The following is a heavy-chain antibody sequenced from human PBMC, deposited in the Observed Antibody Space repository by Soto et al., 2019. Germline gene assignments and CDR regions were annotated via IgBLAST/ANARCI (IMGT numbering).Heavy chain of an antibody. D-gene: IGHD5-12*01. J-gene: IGHJ3*02. Sequence: ASGKVSCKASGYSFMTSYHMHWVRQAPGQGLEWMGIINPTGSMTRYSQKFQGRLTMTRDTSTATDYMELSNLTSEDTAVYFCARDTGYDHDAFDIWGQGTRVPVSS. CDR2: INPTGSMT. V-gene: IGHV1-46*01. CDR3: ARDTGYDHDAFDI. CDR1: GYSFMTSYH.